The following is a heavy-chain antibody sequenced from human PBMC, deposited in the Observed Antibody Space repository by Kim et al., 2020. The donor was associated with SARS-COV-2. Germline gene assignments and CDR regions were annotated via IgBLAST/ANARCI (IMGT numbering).Heavy chain of an antibody. V-gene: IGHV3-53*01. CDR2: IYSGGST. CDR1: GFTVSSNY. J-gene: IGHJ4*02. CDR3: ARAGRNWYDSSGYSPLDY. D-gene: IGHD3-22*01. Sequence: GGSLRLSCAASGFTVSSNYMSWVRQAPGKGLEWVSVIYSGGSTYYADSVKGRFTISRDNSKNTLYLQMNSLRAEDTAVYYCARAGRNWYDSSGYSPLDYWGQGTLVTVSS.